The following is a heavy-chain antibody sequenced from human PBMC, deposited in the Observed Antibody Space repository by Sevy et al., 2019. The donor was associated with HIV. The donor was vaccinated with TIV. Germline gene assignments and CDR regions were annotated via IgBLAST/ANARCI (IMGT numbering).Heavy chain of an antibody. Sequence: GGSLRLSCAASGFTFSKYSMSWVRQPPGKGLEWVSTLSFGCGEINYAVSVKGRFTISRDNSKSSGYLQMNNLRPEDTAVYYCAREGCTKPHDYWGQGTLVTVSS. CDR3: AREGCTKPHDY. CDR1: GFTFSKYS. CDR2: LSFGCGEI. J-gene: IGHJ4*02. D-gene: IGHD2-8*01. V-gene: IGHV3-23*01.